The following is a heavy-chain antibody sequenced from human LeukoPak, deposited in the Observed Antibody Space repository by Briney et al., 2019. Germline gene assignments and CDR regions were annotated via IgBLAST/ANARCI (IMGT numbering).Heavy chain of an antibody. D-gene: IGHD3-3*01. CDR1: GFTFSSYG. Sequence: PGGSLRLSCAASGFTFSSYGMHWVRQAPGKGLEWVAVISYDGSNKYYADSVKGRFTISRDNSKNTLYLQVNSLRAEDTAVHYCAKDRGPLYYDFWSAISGMDVWGQGTTVTVSS. V-gene: IGHV3-30*18. J-gene: IGHJ6*02. CDR3: AKDRGPLYYDFWSAISGMDV. CDR2: ISYDGSNK.